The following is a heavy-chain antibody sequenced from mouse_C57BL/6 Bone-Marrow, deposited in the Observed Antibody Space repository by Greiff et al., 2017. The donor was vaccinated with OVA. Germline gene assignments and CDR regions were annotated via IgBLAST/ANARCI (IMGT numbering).Heavy chain of an antibody. J-gene: IGHJ1*03. CDR2: INPNNGGT. D-gene: IGHD1-1*01. Sequence: EVQLKESGPELVKPGASVKIPCKASGYTFTDYNMDWVKQSHGKSLEWIGDINPNNGGTIYNQKFKGKATLTVDKSSSTAYMELRSLTSEDTAVYYCARNGSSTYWYFDVWGTGTTVTVSS. CDR1: GYTFTDYN. V-gene: IGHV1-18*01. CDR3: ARNGSSTYWYFDV.